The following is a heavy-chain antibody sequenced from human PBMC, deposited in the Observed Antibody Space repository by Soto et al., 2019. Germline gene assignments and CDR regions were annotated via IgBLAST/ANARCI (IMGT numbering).Heavy chain of an antibody. CDR3: ARSQGGSSSLDIYYYDYYGMDV. J-gene: IGHJ6*02. CDR1: GGTFSSYA. V-gene: IGHV1-69*01. Sequence: QVQLVQSGAEVKKPGSSVKVSCKAPGGTFSSYAISWVRQAPGQGLEWMGGIIPIFGIAKYAQKFQGRVTITADESTSTGYMELSSLRSEDTAVYYCARSQGGSSSLDIYYYDYYGMDVWGQGTTVTVFS. D-gene: IGHD2-15*01. CDR2: IIPIFGIA.